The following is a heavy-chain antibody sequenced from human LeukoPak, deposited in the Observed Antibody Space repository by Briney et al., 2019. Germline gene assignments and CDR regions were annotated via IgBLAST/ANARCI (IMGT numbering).Heavy chain of an antibody. CDR3: ASLYGSGSYYYYYYGMDV. D-gene: IGHD3-10*01. CDR1: GFTFSSYG. J-gene: IGHJ6*02. Sequence: GGSLRLSCAASGFTFSSYGMHWVRQAPGKGLEWVAIISYHGSNKYYADSVKGRFTISRDNAKNTLYLQMNSLRAEDTAVYYCASLYGSGSYYYYYYGMDVWGQGTTVTVSS. V-gene: IGHV3-30*12. CDR2: ISYHGSNK.